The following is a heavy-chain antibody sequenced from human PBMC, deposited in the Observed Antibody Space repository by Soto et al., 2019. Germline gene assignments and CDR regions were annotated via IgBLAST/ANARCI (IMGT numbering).Heavy chain of an antibody. CDR3: ARPDSMVRGEDYYYYMDV. CDR2: INHSGST. V-gene: IGHV4-34*01. J-gene: IGHJ6*03. Sequence: SETLSLTCAVYGGSFSGYYWSWIRQPPGKGLEWIGEINHSGSTNYNPSLKSRVTISVDTSKNQFSLKLSSVTAADTAVYYCARPDSMVRGEDYYYYMDVWGKGTTVTVSS. D-gene: IGHD3-10*01. CDR1: GGSFSGYY.